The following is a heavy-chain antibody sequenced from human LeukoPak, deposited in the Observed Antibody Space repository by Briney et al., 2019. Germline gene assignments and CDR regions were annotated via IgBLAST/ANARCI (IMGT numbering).Heavy chain of an antibody. J-gene: IGHJ4*02. D-gene: IGHD1-26*01. CDR2: INPNSGGT. V-gene: IGHV1-2*02. CDR1: GYTFTGYY. Sequence: ASVQVSCKASGYTFTGYYMHWVRQAPGQGLEWMGWINPNSGGTNYAQKFQGRVTMTRDTSISTAYMELSRLRSDDTAVYYCAIRGAGGSFGGYYFDYWGQGTLVTVSS. CDR3: AIRGAGGSFGGYYFDY.